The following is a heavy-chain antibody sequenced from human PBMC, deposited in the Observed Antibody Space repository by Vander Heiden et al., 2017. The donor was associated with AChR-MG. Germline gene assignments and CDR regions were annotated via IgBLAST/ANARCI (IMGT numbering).Heavy chain of an antibody. Sequence: QVHLVESGGGVVQPGRSLRLSCAASGFTFSTCCVHSVRRVPGKGLEWVAIVSSDGNTKCYSDSVKGRFTISRDNYKNTLYLQMNSLRADDTAVYYCAKDGYPMTTVTSDYFDYWGQGTLVTVSS. CDR2: VSSDGNTK. V-gene: IGHV3-30*18. CDR1: GFTFSTCC. CDR3: AKDGYPMTTVTSDYFDY. D-gene: IGHD4-17*01. J-gene: IGHJ4*02.